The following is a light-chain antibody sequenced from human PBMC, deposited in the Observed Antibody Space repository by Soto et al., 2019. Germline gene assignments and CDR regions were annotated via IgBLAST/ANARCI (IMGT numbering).Light chain of an antibody. J-gene: IGKJ2*01. V-gene: IGKV3-11*01. CDR2: DAS. CDR1: QSVSSQ. CDR3: QHRSNWPPYA. Sequence: EIVLTQSPATLSLSPGERATLSCRTSQSVSSQLAWYQQKRGQATRLLIYDASNRATGIPARFSGSGSGTDVTRTINSLEPEEFAVYYCQHRSNWPPYAFGQGTKLEFK.